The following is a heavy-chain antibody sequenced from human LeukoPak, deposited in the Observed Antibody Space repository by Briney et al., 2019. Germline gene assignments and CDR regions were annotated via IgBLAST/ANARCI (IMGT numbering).Heavy chain of an antibody. D-gene: IGHD3-10*01. J-gene: IGHJ6*03. CDR1: GGTFSSYA. CDR2: IIPIFGTA. CDR3: AREWRFQGSGSYYTPYYYMDV. Sequence: SVRVSCKASGGTFSSYAISWVRQAPGQGLEWMAGIIPIFGTANYAQKFQGRVTITADESTSTAYMELNSLRSEDTAVYYCAREWRFQGSGSYYTPYYYMDVWGKGTTVTVSS. V-gene: IGHV1-69*13.